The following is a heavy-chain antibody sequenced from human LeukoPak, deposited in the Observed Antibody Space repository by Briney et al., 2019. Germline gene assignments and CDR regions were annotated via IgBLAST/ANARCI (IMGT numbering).Heavy chain of an antibody. CDR2: INPRGRST. CDR1: GYSFTSHD. V-gene: IGHV1-46*01. D-gene: IGHD4-23*01. CDR3: ARDNSIHERGWWFDP. Sequence: ASVKVSCKASGYSFTSHDMHWVRQAPGQGLEWMGLINPRGRSTIYAEKFQGRIIMTRDMSTNTDYMELSSLKSDDPAVSYCARDNSIHERGWWFDPWGQGALVTASS. J-gene: IGHJ5*02.